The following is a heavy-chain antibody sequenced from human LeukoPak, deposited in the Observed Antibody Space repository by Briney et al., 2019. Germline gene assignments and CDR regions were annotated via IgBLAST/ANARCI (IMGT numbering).Heavy chain of an antibody. Sequence: GGSLRLSCAASGFTLSSYGMHWVRQAPGKRLEWVAVISYDGSNKYYADSVKGRFTISRDNSKNTLYLQMNSLRAEDTAVYYCAKDSTAMVTGGDYWGQGTLVTVSS. J-gene: IGHJ4*02. CDR2: ISYDGSNK. CDR1: GFTLSSYG. V-gene: IGHV3-30*18. D-gene: IGHD5-18*01. CDR3: AKDSTAMVTGGDY.